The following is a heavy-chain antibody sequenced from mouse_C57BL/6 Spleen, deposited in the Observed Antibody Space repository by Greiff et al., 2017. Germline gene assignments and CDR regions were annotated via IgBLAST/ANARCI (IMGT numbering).Heavy chain of an antibody. CDR2: IDPEDGET. CDR3: ATAQATYYYAMDY. CDR1: GFNIKDYY. V-gene: IGHV14-2*01. Sequence: EVKLMESGAELVKPGASVKLSCTASGFNIKDYYMHWVKQRTEQGLEWIGRIDPEDGETKYAPKFQGKATITADTSSNTAYLQLSSLTSEDTAVYYCATAQATYYYAMDYWGQGTSVTVSS. D-gene: IGHD3-2*02. J-gene: IGHJ4*01.